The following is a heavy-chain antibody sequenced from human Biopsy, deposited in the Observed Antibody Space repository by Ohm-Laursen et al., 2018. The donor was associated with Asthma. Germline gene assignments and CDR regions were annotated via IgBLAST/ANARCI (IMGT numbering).Heavy chain of an antibody. CDR3: AKRRGYSDLTDFDH. V-gene: IGHV3-30*18. CDR1: GFVFRSHA. CDR2: VSYDGGVA. Sequence: SLRLSCTAPGFVFRSHAMHWVRQAPGKGLEWVAVVSYDGGVAHYADSTKGRFTISRDNAKSTLYLQMNRLRTDDTAVYYCAKRRGYSDLTDFDHWGQGTLVTVSS. J-gene: IGHJ4*02. D-gene: IGHD3-3*01.